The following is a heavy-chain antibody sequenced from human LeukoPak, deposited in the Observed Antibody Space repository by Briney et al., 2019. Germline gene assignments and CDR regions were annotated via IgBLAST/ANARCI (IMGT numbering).Heavy chain of an antibody. Sequence: SETLSLTCTVSGGSISSGSYYWSWIRQPAGKGLEWIGRIYTSGSTNYNPSLKSRVTISVDTSKNQFSLKLSSVTAADTAVYYCARDHPGWDYYYYKDVWGKGTTVTVSS. V-gene: IGHV4-61*02. CDR1: GGSISSGSYY. J-gene: IGHJ6*03. CDR2: IYTSGST. CDR3: ARDHPGWDYYYYKDV. D-gene: IGHD1-26*01.